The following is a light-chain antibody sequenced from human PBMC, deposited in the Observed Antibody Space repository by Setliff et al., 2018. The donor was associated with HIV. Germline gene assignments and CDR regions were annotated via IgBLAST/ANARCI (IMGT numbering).Light chain of an antibody. CDR1: SSNIGSNT. J-gene: IGLJ1*01. CDR2: NNF. V-gene: IGLV1-44*01. Sequence: QSVLTQPPSASGTPGQRVTISCSGSSSNIGSNTVNWYQQLPGTAPKLLIYNNFQGPSGVPDRFSGSKSGTSASLAISGLQSEDEADYYCATWDDSLNGYVFGTGTKVTVL. CDR3: ATWDDSLNGYV.